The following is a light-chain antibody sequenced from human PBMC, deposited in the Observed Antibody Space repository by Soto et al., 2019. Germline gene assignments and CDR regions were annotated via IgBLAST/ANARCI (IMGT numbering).Light chain of an antibody. Sequence: QSALTQPRSVSGSPGQSVTISCTGTSSDVGGYNYVSWYQQHPGKAPKVMIYDVSERPSGVPDRFSGSNSGNTASLTISGLQAEDEADYYCCSYAGSPRYVFRTGTKVTVL. V-gene: IGLV2-11*01. CDR3: CSYAGSPRYV. CDR2: DVS. CDR1: SSDVGGYNY. J-gene: IGLJ1*01.